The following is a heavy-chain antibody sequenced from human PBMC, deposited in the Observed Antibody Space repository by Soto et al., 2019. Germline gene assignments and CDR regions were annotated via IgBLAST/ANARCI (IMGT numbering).Heavy chain of an antibody. Sequence: GGSLRLSCAASGCTFTNYRIHWVRQAPGKGLVWVARINSDGTRINYADSVKGRFTISRDNAKNTVFLQMNSLRDEDSAVYFCARAGDWNYVQDFWGQGTLVTVSS. D-gene: IGHD1-7*01. J-gene: IGHJ4*02. CDR3: ARAGDWNYVQDF. CDR1: GCTFTNYR. CDR2: INSDGTRI. V-gene: IGHV3-74*01.